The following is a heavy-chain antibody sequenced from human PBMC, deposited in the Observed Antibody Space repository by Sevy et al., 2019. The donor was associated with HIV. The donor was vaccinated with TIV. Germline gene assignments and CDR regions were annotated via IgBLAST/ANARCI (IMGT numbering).Heavy chain of an antibody. CDR2: IWYDGSNN. D-gene: IGHD6-19*01. Sequence: GGSLRLSCAASGFTFSSYGMHWVRQSPGKGLEWVAVIWYDGSNNYYADSVKGRFTISRDNSKNTLYLQMNSLRGEDTAVYYCARDGLSSGWLFESWGQGTLVTVSS. V-gene: IGHV3-33*01. CDR3: ARDGLSSGWLFES. J-gene: IGHJ4*02. CDR1: GFTFSSYG.